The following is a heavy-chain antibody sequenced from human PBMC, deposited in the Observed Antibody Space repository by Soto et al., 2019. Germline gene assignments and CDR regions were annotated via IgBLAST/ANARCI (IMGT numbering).Heavy chain of an antibody. CDR3: AHERRCCGTGGS. Sequence: QITLKESGPTVVKPTQTLTLTCSFSGFSLGAVGEAVGWVRQPPGEALEWLALIYWNDEEHYKPSLKSRLSIPKATSLIHVLLTMINMDPLDTATYHCAHERRCCGTGGSWRHGMVVTVSS. CDR2: IYWNDEE. V-gene: IGHV2-5*01. J-gene: IGHJ5*01. CDR1: GFSLGAVGEA. D-gene: IGHD2-21*01.